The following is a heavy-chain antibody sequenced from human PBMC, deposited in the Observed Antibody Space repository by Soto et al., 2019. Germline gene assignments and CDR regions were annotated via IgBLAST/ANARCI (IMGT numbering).Heavy chain of an antibody. J-gene: IGHJ6*02. CDR1: GGAISSRSYS. CDR2: IYYSGST. D-gene: IGHD2-2*01. Sequence: PSETLSLACTGSGGAISSRSYSWGWIRQPPGKGLERIGSIYYSGSTYYNPSLKSRVTISVDTSKNQFSLKLSSVTAADTAVYYCARDCSSTSCYPYYYSGMDVWGQGTTVTV. CDR3: ARDCSSTSCYPYYYSGMDV. V-gene: IGHV4-39*01.